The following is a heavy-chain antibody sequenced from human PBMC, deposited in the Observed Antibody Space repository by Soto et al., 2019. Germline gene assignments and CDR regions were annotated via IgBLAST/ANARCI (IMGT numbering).Heavy chain of an antibody. D-gene: IGHD2-15*01. CDR1: GDSVSSNSAA. Sequence: SQTLSLTCAISGDSVSSNSAAWNWIRQSPSRGLEWLGRTYYRSKWYNDYAVSVKSRITINPDTSKNQFSLQLNSVTPEDTAVYYCARDRGDCSGGSCLDGIFDYWGQGTLVTVSS. CDR3: ARDRGDCSGGSCLDGIFDY. J-gene: IGHJ4*02. V-gene: IGHV6-1*01. CDR2: TYYRSKWYN.